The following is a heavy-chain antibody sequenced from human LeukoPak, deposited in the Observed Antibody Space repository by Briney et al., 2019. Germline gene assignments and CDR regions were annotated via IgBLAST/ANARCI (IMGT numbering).Heavy chain of an antibody. Sequence: GGSLRLSWAAAGFTFSSYSMNWVRQAPGKVLEWVSSISSSSSYIYYADSVKGRFTISRDNAKNSLYLQMNRLRAEDTAVYYCASTNINCSGGSCYSIYMDVWGKGTTVTVSS. CDR3: ASTNINCSGGSCYSIYMDV. V-gene: IGHV3-21*01. J-gene: IGHJ6*03. CDR1: GFTFSSYS. D-gene: IGHD2-15*01. CDR2: ISSSSSYI.